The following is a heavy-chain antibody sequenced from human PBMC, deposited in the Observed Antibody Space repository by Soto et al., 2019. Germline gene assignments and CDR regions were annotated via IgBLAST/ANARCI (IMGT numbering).Heavy chain of an antibody. CDR3: ARDSGSAGGPGYHYGMDV. CDR2: IYYSGRT. V-gene: IGHV4-31*03. Sequence: QVQLQESGPGLVKPSQTLSLTCTVSGGSISSGSYYWSWIRQHPGKGLEWIGYIYYSGRTYYNPSRQRRLPISEDTSKNQFSLNLSSVTAADTAVYYCARDSGSAGGPGYHYGMDVWGQGTTVTVSS. CDR1: GGSISSGSYY. J-gene: IGHJ6*02. D-gene: IGHD3-10*01.